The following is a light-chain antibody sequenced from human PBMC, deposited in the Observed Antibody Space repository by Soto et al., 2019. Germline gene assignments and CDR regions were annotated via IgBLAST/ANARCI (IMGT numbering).Light chain of an antibody. J-gene: IGKJ5*01. Sequence: EIELTQSPATLSLSPGETATLSCRASQNVDKFLAWYQQRPGQPPRLLIFDSSNRATGVPVRFSGSGSGTVFTLTIGSLEPEDFALYYCQQRSNWPITFGQGTRLEI. V-gene: IGKV3-11*01. CDR1: QNVDKF. CDR3: QQRSNWPIT. CDR2: DSS.